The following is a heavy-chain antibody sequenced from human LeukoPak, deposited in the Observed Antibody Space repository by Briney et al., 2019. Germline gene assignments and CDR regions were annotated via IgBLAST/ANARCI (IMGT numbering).Heavy chain of an antibody. CDR2: IYYSGST. J-gene: IGHJ6*02. CDR1: GGSISSYY. CDR3: ARGRLTNGSGNRVYYYYGMDV. V-gene: IGHV4-59*01. Sequence: SETLSLTCTVSGGSISSYYWSWIRQPPGKGLEWIGYIYYSGSTNYNPSLKSRVTISVDTSKNQFSLKLSSVTAADTAVYYCARGRLTNGSGNRVYYYYGMDVWGQGTTVTVSS. D-gene: IGHD3-10*01.